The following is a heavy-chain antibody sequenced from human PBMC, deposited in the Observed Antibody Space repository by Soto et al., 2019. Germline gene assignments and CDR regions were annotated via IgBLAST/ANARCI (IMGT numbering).Heavy chain of an antibody. CDR1: GFSLSTTGEG. D-gene: IGHD7-27*01. Sequence: QITLKEAGPTLVKPTQTLTLTCTFSGFSLSTTGEGVFWIRQPPGKAPEWLALVHWNDDKRYRPSLRPRLNIVKDTARNPVVPSLTNLDPVDPGTYYCSNRRPGDTSPNHNRPDVWGQGTTVIVSS. CDR2: VHWNDDK. V-gene: IGHV2-5*01. J-gene: IGHJ6*02. CDR3: SNRRPGDTSPNHNRPDV.